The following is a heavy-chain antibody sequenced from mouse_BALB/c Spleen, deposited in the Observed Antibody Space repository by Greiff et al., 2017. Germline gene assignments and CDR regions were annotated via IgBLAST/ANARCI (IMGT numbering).Heavy chain of an antibody. D-gene: IGHD2-3*01. J-gene: IGHJ4*01. Sequence: DVKLVESGGGLVKPGGSLKLSCAASGFTFSSYDMSWVRQTPEKRLEWVAYISSGGGSTYYPDTVKGRFTISRDNAKNTLYLQMSSLKSEDTAMYYCARHGYYPYAMDYWGQGTSVTVSA. CDR2: ISSGGGST. V-gene: IGHV5-12-1*01. CDR1: GFTFSSYD. CDR3: ARHGYYPYAMDY.